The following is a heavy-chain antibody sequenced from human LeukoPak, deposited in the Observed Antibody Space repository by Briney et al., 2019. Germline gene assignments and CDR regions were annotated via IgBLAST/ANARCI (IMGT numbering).Heavy chain of an antibody. Sequence: ASVKVSCKASGGTFSSYAISWVRQAPGQGLEWMGGIIPIFGTANYAQKFQGRVTITADESTSTAYMELSSLRSEDTAVYYCAREVDWDTTYYYYYYGMDVWGQGTTVTVSS. V-gene: IGHV1-69*13. CDR2: IIPIFGTA. D-gene: IGHD1-26*01. CDR3: AREVDWDTTYYYYYYGMDV. CDR1: GGTFSSYA. J-gene: IGHJ6*02.